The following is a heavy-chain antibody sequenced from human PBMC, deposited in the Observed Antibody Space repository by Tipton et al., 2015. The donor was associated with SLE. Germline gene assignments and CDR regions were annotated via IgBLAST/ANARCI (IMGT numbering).Heavy chain of an antibody. Sequence: TLSLTCTVSGGSISSSSYYWGWSRQPPGKGLEWIGSIYYSGSTYYNPSLKSRVTISVDTSKNQFSLKLSSVTAADTAVYYCVLLELPLGYCSGGSCPDAFDIWGQGTMVTVSS. V-gene: IGHV4-39*07. CDR2: IYYSGST. J-gene: IGHJ3*02. CDR1: GGSISSSSYY. D-gene: IGHD2-15*01. CDR3: VLLELPLGYCSGGSCPDAFDI.